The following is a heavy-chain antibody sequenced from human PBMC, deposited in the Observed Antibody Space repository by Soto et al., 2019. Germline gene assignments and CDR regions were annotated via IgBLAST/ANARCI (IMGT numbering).Heavy chain of an antibody. J-gene: IGHJ4*02. V-gene: IGHV4-61*01. D-gene: IGHD3-3*01. Sequence: PSETLSLTCTVSVGSVSSGSYYWSWIRQPPGKGLEYIGYLYYSGSTNYNPSLKSRVTISVDTPKNQFSLKLTSVTSEDTAIYYCARGQAFWTGYYRMPYYFDYWGQGNLVTVSS. CDR1: VGSVSSGSYY. CDR3: ARGQAFWTGYYRMPYYFDY. CDR2: LYYSGST.